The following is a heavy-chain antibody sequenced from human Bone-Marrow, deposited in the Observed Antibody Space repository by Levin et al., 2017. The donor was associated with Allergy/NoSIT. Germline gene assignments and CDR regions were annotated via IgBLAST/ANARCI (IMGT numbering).Heavy chain of an antibody. CDR1: GSSISSGYY. CDR3: ARDLGITIFGVVTPWFDP. J-gene: IGHJ5*02. CDR2: IYHSGST. Sequence: PSETLSLTCAVSGSSISSGYYWGWIRQPPGKGLEWIGSIYHSGSTYYNPSLKSRVTISVDTSKNQFSLKLSSVTAADTAVYYCARDLGITIFGVVTPWFDPWGQGTLVTVSS. V-gene: IGHV4-38-2*02. D-gene: IGHD3-3*01.